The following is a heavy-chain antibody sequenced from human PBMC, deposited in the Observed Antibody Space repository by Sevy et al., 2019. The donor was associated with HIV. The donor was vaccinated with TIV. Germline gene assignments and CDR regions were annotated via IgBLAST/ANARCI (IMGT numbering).Heavy chain of an antibody. CDR3: ARLDSYSIGWSPRYYFDY. Sequence: GEALKISCKGSAYTFTTHWIGWVRQMPGKGLEWMGIMSPGDSDPRYSPSFQGQVTMSVGKSVSTAYLQWHSLETSDTAICYGARLDSYSIGWSPRYYFDYWGQGTLVTVSS. V-gene: IGHV5-51*01. D-gene: IGHD6-19*01. CDR1: AYTFTTHW. J-gene: IGHJ4*02. CDR2: MSPGDSDP.